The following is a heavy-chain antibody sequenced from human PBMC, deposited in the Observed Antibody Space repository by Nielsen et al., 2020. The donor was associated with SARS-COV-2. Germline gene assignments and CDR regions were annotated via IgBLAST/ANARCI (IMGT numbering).Heavy chain of an antibody. D-gene: IGHD3-10*01. J-gene: IGHJ6*03. Sequence: GSLRLSCAVYGGSFSGYYWSWIRQPPGKGLERIGEINHSGSTNYNPSLKSRVTISVDTSKNQFSLKLSSVTAADTAVYYCARGGVSLYYYYMDVWGKGTTVTVSS. CDR2: INHSGST. CDR3: ARGGVSLYYYYMDV. V-gene: IGHV4-34*01. CDR1: GGSFSGYY.